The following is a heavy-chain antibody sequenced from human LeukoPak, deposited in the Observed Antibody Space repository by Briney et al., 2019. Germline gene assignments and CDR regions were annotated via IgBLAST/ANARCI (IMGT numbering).Heavy chain of an antibody. CDR1: GYSISSGYY. CDR3: ARDKGGSYVL. D-gene: IGHD1-26*01. J-gene: IGHJ4*02. CDR2: IYHSEST. V-gene: IGHV4-38-2*02. Sequence: SETLSLTCTVSGYSISSGYYWGWIRQPPGKGLEWIGSIYHSESTYYNPSLKSRVTISVDTSKNQFSLKLSSVTAADTAVYYCARDKGGSYVLWGQGTLVTVSS.